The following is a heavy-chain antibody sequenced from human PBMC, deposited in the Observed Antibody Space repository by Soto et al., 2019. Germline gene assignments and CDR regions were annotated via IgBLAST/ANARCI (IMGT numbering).Heavy chain of an antibody. J-gene: IGHJ4*02. CDR2: IKQDGSEK. V-gene: IGHV3-7*01. CDR1: GFTFSSYW. D-gene: IGHD3-22*01. CDR3: AKDTFYYDRSGYYTFDY. Sequence: GGSLRLSCAASGFTFSSYWMSWVRQAPGKGLEGVANIKQDGSEKYYVDSVKGRFTISRDNSKNTLYLQMNSLRAEDTAVYFCAKDTFYYDRSGYYTFDYWGQGTLVTVSS.